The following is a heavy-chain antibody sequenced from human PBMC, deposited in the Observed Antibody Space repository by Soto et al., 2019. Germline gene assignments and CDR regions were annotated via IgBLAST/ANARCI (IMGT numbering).Heavy chain of an antibody. CDR1: GGSISSYY. Sequence: LSLTCTVSGGSISSYYWSWIRQPPGKGLEWIGYIYYSGSTNYNPSLKSRVTISVDTSKNQFSLKLSSVTAADTAVYYCARDKHDKWLRPLGWFDPWGQGTLVTVS. D-gene: IGHD5-12*01. J-gene: IGHJ5*02. V-gene: IGHV4-59*01. CDR3: ARDKHDKWLRPLGWFDP. CDR2: IYYSGST.